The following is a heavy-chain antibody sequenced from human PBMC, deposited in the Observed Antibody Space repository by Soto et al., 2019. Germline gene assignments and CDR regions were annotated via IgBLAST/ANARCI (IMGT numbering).Heavy chain of an antibody. CDR3: ALSHTVTTDY. Sequence: EVQLVESGGGLVQPGGSLRLSCAASGLTFSSYWMHWVRQAPGKGLVWVSRINSDGSSTNYADSVKGRFTISRDNAKNMLYLQMSSLRAEDTAVYYCALSHTVTTDYWSQGTLVTVSS. D-gene: IGHD4-17*01. CDR1: GLTFSSYW. V-gene: IGHV3-74*01. J-gene: IGHJ4*02. CDR2: INSDGSST.